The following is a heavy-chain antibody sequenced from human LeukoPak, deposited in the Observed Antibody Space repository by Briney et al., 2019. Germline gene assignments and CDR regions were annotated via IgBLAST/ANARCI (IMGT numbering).Heavy chain of an antibody. V-gene: IGHV3-48*01. CDR1: GFTFSSYS. J-gene: IGHJ4*02. Sequence: GGSLRLSCAASGFTFSSYSMNWVRQAPGKGLEWVSYISSSSSTIYYADSVKGRFTISRDNAKNSLYLQMNSLRAEDTAVYYCARDGYPFRPYFDYWGQGTLVTVSS. CDR2: ISSSSSTI. CDR3: ARDGYPFRPYFDY. D-gene: IGHD5-12*01.